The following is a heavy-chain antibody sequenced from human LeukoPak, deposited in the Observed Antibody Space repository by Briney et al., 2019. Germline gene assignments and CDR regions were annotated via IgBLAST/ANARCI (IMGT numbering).Heavy chain of an antibody. CDR1: GFTFSSYS. Sequence: GGSLRLSCAASGFTFSSYSMNWVRQAPGKGLEWVSSISSSSSYIYYADSVKGRFTISRDNAKNSLYLQMNSLRAEDTAVYYCARENSYGYSGGDFDYWGQGTLVTVSS. J-gene: IGHJ4*02. CDR2: ISSSSSYI. D-gene: IGHD5-18*01. CDR3: ARENSYGYSGGDFDY. V-gene: IGHV3-21*01.